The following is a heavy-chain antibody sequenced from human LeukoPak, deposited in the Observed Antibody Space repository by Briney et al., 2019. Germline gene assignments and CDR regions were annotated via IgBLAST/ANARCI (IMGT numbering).Heavy chain of an antibody. CDR1: GYTFTSYA. D-gene: IGHD3-10*01. CDR2: INTNTGNP. CDR3: ARIWRSFGELAGVYGY. J-gene: IGHJ4*02. V-gene: IGHV7-4-1*02. Sequence: ASVKVSCKASGYTFTSYAMNWVRQAPGQGLEWMGWINTNTGNPTYAQGFTGQFVFSLDTSVSTAYLQISSLKAEDTAVYYCARIWRSFGELAGVYGYWGQGTLVTVSS.